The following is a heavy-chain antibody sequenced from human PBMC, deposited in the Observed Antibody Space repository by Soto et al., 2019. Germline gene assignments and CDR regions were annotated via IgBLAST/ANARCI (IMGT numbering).Heavy chain of an antibody. D-gene: IGHD2-21*02. CDR1: GASISVHSYY. CDR2: SYYSGTT. Sequence: PSETLSLTCTVSGASISVHSYYWTWIRQPPGKGLEWIGSSYYSGTTYFNPSLKSRATISVDTSKDQFSLKLKSVTAADTALYFCARQRTSVVTQAYFDVWGPGSLVTVSS. V-gene: IGHV4-39*01. CDR3: ARQRTSVVTQAYFDV. J-gene: IGHJ4*02.